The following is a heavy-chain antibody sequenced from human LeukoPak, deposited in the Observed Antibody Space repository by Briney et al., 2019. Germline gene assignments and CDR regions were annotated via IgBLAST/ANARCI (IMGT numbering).Heavy chain of an antibody. D-gene: IGHD3-22*01. V-gene: IGHV1-8*01. Sequence: ASVKVSCKASGYTFTSYDINWVRQATGQGLEWMGWMNPNSGNTGYAQKFQGRVTMTRNTSISTAYMELSSLRSEDTAVYYCARVYANYYDSSGYYYVSYYYYYMDVWGKGTTVTISS. CDR1: GYTFTSYD. CDR3: ARVYANYYDSSGYYYVSYYYYYMDV. CDR2: MNPNSGNT. J-gene: IGHJ6*03.